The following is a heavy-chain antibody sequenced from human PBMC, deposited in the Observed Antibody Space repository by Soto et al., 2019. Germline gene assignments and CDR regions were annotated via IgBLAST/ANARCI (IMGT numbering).Heavy chain of an antibody. Sequence: EVQLVESGGGLVQPGRSLRLSCAASGFTFDAYAMHWVLQAPGQGLEWVSGIRCNSGSVDYADSVKGRFTISRDNAQNPLDLHMRSLSAEETSLYYCANYMGGSSGWADYYYMDFWGKGTTVTVSS. CDR3: ANYMGGSSGWADYYYMDF. D-gene: IGHD6-19*01. CDR1: GFTFDAYA. J-gene: IGHJ6*03. CDR2: IRCNSGSV. V-gene: IGHV3-9*01.